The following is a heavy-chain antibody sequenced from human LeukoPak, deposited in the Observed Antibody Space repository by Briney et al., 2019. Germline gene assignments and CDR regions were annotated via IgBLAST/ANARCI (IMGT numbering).Heavy chain of an antibody. Sequence: VGSLRLSCAASGFTFSEAWMHWVRQAPGKGLAWVSRINNDGSTTRYADSVKGRFTISRDNAKNTLYLQMNSLRAEDTAVYYCARVSGPGMNEYFHLWGQGTLVTVSS. V-gene: IGHV3-74*01. CDR1: GFTFSEAW. D-gene: IGHD3-10*01. CDR2: INNDGSTT. J-gene: IGHJ1*01. CDR3: ARVSGPGMNEYFHL.